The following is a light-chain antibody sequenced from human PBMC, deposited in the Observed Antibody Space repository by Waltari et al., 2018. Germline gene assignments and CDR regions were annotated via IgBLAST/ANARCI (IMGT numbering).Light chain of an antibody. CDR3: QQYDVSPWA. CDR2: GAS. J-gene: IGKJ1*01. Sequence: EIVLTTYTGPLSLPPGERATLTCRASQIVSSESLVWYHHRPGQAPRLLIYGASKRVPGIPDRFSGSGSGTDFTLTISRLEPEDFAVYYCQQYDVSPWAFGQGTKVEFK. V-gene: IGKV3-20*01. CDR1: QIVSSES.